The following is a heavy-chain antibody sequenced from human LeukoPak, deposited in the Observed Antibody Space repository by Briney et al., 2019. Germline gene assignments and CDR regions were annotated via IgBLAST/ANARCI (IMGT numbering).Heavy chain of an antibody. CDR2: IYYTGTT. CDR1: GDSISSYY. CDR3: ARGTSGLPVDY. V-gene: IGHV4-59*01. J-gene: IGHJ4*02. Sequence: SGTLSLTCPVSGDSISSYYWSWIRQPPGKGLEWLGYIYYTGTTNYNPSLKSRVTMSVDTSKNQFSLKLKSVTAADTAVYYCARGTSGLPVDYWDQGTLVTVSS. D-gene: IGHD2-21*01.